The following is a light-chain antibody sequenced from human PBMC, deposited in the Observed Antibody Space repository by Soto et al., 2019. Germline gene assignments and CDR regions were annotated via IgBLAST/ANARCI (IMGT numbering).Light chain of an antibody. CDR2: EVR. Sequence: QSVLTQPASVSGSPGQSITISCTGTNSDIGTYDYVSWYQKYPGTAPKLIMSEVRNRPSGVPSRFSGSKSGTTASLTISGLQAEDEAEYYCISYTSSSTWVFGGGTKLTVL. V-gene: IGLV2-14*01. CDR3: ISYTSSSTWV. CDR1: NSDIGTYDY. J-gene: IGLJ3*02.